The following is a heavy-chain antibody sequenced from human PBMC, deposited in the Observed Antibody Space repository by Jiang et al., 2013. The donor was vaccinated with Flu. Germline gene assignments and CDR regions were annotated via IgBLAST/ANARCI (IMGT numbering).Heavy chain of an antibody. Sequence: LLKPSETLSLTCTVSGGSISSSSYYWGWIRQPPGKGLEWIGSIYYSGSTYYNPSLKSRVTISVDTSKNQFSLKLSSVTAADTAVYYCARYDIPLKPYYYYGMDVWGQGTTVTVSS. J-gene: IGHJ6*02. V-gene: IGHV4-39*07. CDR1: GGSISSSSYY. CDR2: IYYSGST. CDR3: ARYDIPLKPYYYYGMDV. D-gene: IGHD3-9*01.